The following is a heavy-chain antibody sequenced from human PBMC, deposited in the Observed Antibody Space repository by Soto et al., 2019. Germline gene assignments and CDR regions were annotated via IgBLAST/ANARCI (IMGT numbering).Heavy chain of an antibody. CDR1: GYTFTSYD. CDR2: MNPNSGNT. CDR3: ARPKYYYDSSGDAFDI. Sequence: GASVKVSCKASGYTFTSYDTNWVRQATGQGLEWMGWMNPNSGNTGYAQKFQGRVTMTRNTSISTAYMELSSLRSEDTAVYYCARPKYYYDSSGDAFDIWGQGTMVTVSS. D-gene: IGHD3-22*01. V-gene: IGHV1-8*01. J-gene: IGHJ3*02.